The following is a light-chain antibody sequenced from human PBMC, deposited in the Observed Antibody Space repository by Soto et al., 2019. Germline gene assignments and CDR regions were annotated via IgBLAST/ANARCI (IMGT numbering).Light chain of an antibody. CDR2: AAS. CDR1: QSISGY. Sequence: DIQMTQYPSSLSASVGDRVTITCRASQSISGYLNWYQKKSGQAPRLLMYAASSLQSGVPSRFSGSGSGTDFTLTISSLQPEDSATYYCQQSDSMPWTFGQGTKVDI. V-gene: IGKV1-39*01. CDR3: QQSDSMPWT. J-gene: IGKJ1*01.